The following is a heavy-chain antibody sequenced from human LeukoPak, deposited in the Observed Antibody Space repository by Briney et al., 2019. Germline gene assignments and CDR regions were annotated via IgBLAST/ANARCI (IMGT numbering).Heavy chain of an antibody. D-gene: IGHD3-3*01. CDR3: ARSSKTSAIFGVVIIGRGTFNWFDP. CDR2: IIPIFGTA. Sequence: SVKVSCKASGGTFSSYAISWVRQAPGQGLEWMGGIIPIFGTANYAQKFQGRVTITADESTSTAYMELSSLRSEATAVYYCARSSKTSAIFGVVIIGRGTFNWFDPWGQGTLVTVSS. V-gene: IGHV1-69*13. CDR1: GGTFSSYA. J-gene: IGHJ5*02.